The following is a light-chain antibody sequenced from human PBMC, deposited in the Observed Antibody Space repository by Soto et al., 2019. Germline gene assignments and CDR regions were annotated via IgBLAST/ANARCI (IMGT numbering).Light chain of an antibody. Sequence: IQMTQSPSTLSASVGDRVAITCRASQSIGIWLAWYQQKPGKAPRFLIYKASSLESGVPSRFSGSGYGSEFTLTISSLQPDDFATYYGQQYNDFSWTFGQGTKVEIK. V-gene: IGKV1-5*03. J-gene: IGKJ1*01. CDR1: QSIGIW. CDR2: KAS. CDR3: QQYNDFSWT.